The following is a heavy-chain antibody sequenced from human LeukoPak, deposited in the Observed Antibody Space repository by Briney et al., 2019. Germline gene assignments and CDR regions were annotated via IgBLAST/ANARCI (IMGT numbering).Heavy chain of an antibody. CDR2: IYYSGST. CDR3: AKVTEAGLYYFDS. CDR1: GGSISSDC. V-gene: IGHV4-59*12. D-gene: IGHD6-13*01. J-gene: IGHJ4*02. Sequence: PSETLSVTCTVSGGSISSDCWSWIRQPPGKGLEWIGYIYYSGSTNYNPSLKSRVTISVDTSKNQFSLKLTSVTAADTAMYYCAKVTEAGLYYFDSWGPGTLVTVSS.